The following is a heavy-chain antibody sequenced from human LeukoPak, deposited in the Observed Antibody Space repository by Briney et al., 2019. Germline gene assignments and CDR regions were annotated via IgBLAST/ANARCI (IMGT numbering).Heavy chain of an antibody. D-gene: IGHD3-3*01. Sequence: GGSLRLSCAASGFTFGSYAMSWVRQAPGKGLEWVSAISGSGGSTYYADSVKGRFTISRDNSKNTLYLQMNSLRAEDTAVYYCAKDRERFLEWLLPHYWGQGTLVTVSS. CDR2: ISGSGGST. CDR1: GFTFGSYA. CDR3: AKDRERFLEWLLPHY. V-gene: IGHV3-23*01. J-gene: IGHJ4*02.